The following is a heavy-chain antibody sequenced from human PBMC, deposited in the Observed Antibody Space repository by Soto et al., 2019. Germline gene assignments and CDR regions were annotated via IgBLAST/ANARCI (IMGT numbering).Heavy chain of an antibody. D-gene: IGHD5-18*01. V-gene: IGHV4-31*03. CDR2: IYYSGST. Sequence: TSETLSLTCTVSGGSISSCGYYWSLIRQHPGKGLEWIGYIYYSGSTYYNPSLKSRVTISVDTSKDQFSLKLSSVTAADTAVYYCARALGGYSYGQPFDYWGQGTLVTVSS. CDR3: ARALGGYSYGQPFDY. J-gene: IGHJ4*02. CDR1: GGSISSCGYY.